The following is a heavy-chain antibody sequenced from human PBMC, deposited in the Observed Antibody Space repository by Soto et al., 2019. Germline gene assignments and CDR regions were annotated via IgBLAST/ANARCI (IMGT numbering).Heavy chain of an antibody. CDR1: GFTFSSYE. D-gene: IGHD6-19*01. J-gene: IGHJ4*02. Sequence: GSLRLSCAASGFTFSSYEMNWVRQAPGKGLEWVSYISSSGSTIYYADSVKGRFTISRDNAKNSLYLQMNSLRAEDTAVYYCARDFTSSGGVYWGQGTLVTVSS. CDR3: ARDFTSSGGVY. V-gene: IGHV3-48*03. CDR2: ISSSGSTI.